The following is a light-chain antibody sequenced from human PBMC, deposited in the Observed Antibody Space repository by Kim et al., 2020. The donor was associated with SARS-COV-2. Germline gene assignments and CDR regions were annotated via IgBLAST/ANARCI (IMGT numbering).Light chain of an antibody. CDR2: WAS. V-gene: IGKV4-1*01. CDR3: QQYYSTPLS. Sequence: DIVMTQSPDSLAVSLGESATINCKSSQSVLYSSNNKNYLSWYQQKSGQPPKLLIYWASTRESGVPDRFVGSGSGADFTLTISSLQAEDVAVYYCQQYYSTPLSFGGGTKVDIK. J-gene: IGKJ4*01. CDR1: QSVLYSSNNKNY.